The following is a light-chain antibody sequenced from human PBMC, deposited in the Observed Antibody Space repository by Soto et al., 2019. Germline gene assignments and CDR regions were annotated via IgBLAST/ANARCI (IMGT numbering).Light chain of an antibody. CDR1: QTISSNY. CDR2: GTS. J-gene: IGKJ1*01. V-gene: IGKV3-20*01. Sequence: EIVLTQSPGTLSVSPGERATLSCRASQTISSNYLGWYQQKPGQTPSLLIYGTSRRATGIPHRFSGSGSGTDFTLTISRLEPEDSAIYYCQQYGSWTFGQGTKVEIK. CDR3: QQYGSWT.